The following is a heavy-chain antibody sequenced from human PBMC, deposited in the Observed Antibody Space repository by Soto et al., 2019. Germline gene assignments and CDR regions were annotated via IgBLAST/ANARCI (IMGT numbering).Heavy chain of an antibody. V-gene: IGHV3-23*01. J-gene: IGHJ4*02. CDR3: SKWDGYGDY. D-gene: IGHD5-12*01. Sequence: EVQLLESGGDLIHPGGSLRLSCAASGFVFGRNSMTWVRQTPGKGLEWVAGISAGGNLSWHADFVKGRFTISRDNSKNMVYLQMNNLRVDDTAVYFCSKWDGYGDYWGRGALVTVSA. CDR1: GFVFGRNS. CDR2: ISAGGNLS.